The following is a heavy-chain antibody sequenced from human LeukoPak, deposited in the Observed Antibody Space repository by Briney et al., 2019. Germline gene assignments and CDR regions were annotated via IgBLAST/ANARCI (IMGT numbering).Heavy chain of an antibody. Sequence: GGSLRLSCAASGFTFSSYSMNWVRQAPGKGLEWVSSISSISNYIYYADSVKGRFTISRDNAKNSLYLQMNSLRAEDTAVYYCARVLRYYSDNSGFDYWGQGTLVTVSS. CDR1: GFTFSSYS. V-gene: IGHV3-21*01. CDR2: ISSISNYI. J-gene: IGHJ4*02. CDR3: ARVLRYYSDNSGFDY. D-gene: IGHD3-22*01.